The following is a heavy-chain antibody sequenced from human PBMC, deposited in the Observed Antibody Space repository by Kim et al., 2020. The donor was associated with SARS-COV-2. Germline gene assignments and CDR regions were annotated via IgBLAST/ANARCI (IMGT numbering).Heavy chain of an antibody. D-gene: IGHD6-19*01. CDR3: ARSLYYIGSSGFDY. Sequence: ASVKVSCKASGYTFTSYYISWVRQAPGQGLEWMGWVSAYNGKTSYAQNLRGRVTMTTETSTSRAYMELKNLRSDDTAVYYCARSLYYIGSSGFDYWGQGT. V-gene: IGHV1-18*01. J-gene: IGHJ4*02. CDR1: GYTFTSYY. CDR2: VSAYNGKT.